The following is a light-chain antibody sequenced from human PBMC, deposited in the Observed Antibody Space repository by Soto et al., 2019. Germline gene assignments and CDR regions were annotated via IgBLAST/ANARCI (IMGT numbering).Light chain of an antibody. CDR1: SSDVGGYNY. J-gene: IGLJ1*01. CDR2: DFN. V-gene: IGLV2-14*03. CDR3: SSYTSSGTRV. Sequence: QSALTQPASVSGSPGQSITISCTGTSSDVGGYNYVSWYQQHPGKAPKLMIYDFNSRPSGVSNRFSGSKSGNTASLTISGLQAEGEADYYCSSYTSSGTRVFGAGTKLTVL.